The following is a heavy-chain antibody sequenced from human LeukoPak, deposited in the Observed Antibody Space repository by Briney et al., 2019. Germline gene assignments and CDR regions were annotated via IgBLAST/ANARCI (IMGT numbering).Heavy chain of an antibody. J-gene: IGHJ5*02. D-gene: IGHD2-2*01. Sequence: PSETLSLTCTVSGGSISSYYWGWIRQPPGKGLEWIGSIYYSGSTYYNPSLTSRVTISVDTSKNQFSLTLSSVTAADTAVYYCVWETIVVVPAAKRYGGYNTPSYNCFDPWGQEPLVP. CDR3: VWETIVVVPAAKRYGGYNTPSYNCFDP. CDR1: GGSISSYY. V-gene: IGHV4-39*07. CDR2: IYYSGST.